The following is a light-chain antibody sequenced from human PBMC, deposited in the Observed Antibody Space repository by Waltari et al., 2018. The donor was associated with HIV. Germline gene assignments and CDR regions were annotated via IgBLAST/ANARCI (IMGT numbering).Light chain of an antibody. CDR3: QQTYSNPLYT. V-gene: IGKV1-39*01. Sequence: DIQMTQSPYSLSACGGDRVTITCRASQTISNYLNWYQWKPGKAPKLLIYAASTLQSGVPSRFSGSGSGTDYTLTISSLQPEDFATYCCQQTYSNPLYTFGLGTKLENK. J-gene: IGKJ2*01. CDR2: AAS. CDR1: QTISNY.